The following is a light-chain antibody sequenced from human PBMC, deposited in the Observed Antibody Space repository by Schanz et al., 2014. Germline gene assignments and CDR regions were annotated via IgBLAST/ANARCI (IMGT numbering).Light chain of an antibody. CDR2: GAS. CDR3: QQDCYLPYT. J-gene: IGKJ2*01. CDR1: QSVHRNY. Sequence: EIVLTQSPGTLSLSPGERATLSCRASQSVHRNYLAWHQQKPGQAPRLLIYGASTRATGIPARFSGSGSGTEFTLTISSLQSEDFAVYYCQQDCYLPYTFGQGTRLEIK. V-gene: IGKV3D-7*01.